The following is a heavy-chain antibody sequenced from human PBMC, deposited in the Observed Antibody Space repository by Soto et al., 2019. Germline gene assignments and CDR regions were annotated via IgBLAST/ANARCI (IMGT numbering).Heavy chain of an antibody. D-gene: IGHD2-2*01. CDR2: IKSKTDGGTT. J-gene: IGHJ5*02. Sequence: PGGSLRLSCAASGFTFSNAWMSWVRQAPGKGLEWVGRIKSKTDGGTTDYAAPVKGRFTISRDDSKNTLYLQMNSLKTEDTAVYYCTTDKYIVVVPAAMAPNWFDPWGQGTLVTVSS. V-gene: IGHV3-15*01. CDR3: TTDKYIVVVPAAMAPNWFDP. CDR1: GFTFSNAW.